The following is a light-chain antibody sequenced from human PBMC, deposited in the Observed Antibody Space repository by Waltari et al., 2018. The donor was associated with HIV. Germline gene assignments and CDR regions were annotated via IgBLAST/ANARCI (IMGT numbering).Light chain of an antibody. Sequence: QSALTQPASVSGSPGQSITIPCTGITIAIGDHTYSSLSQQHSDKAPKLIIYGVTQRPSGVSSRFSGSKSGNTASLTISGLQAEDEADYYCSSYTGITTLLYVFGSGTKVTVL. CDR1: TIAIGDHTY. V-gene: IGLV2-14*01. CDR3: SSYTGITTLLYV. J-gene: IGLJ1*01. CDR2: GVT.